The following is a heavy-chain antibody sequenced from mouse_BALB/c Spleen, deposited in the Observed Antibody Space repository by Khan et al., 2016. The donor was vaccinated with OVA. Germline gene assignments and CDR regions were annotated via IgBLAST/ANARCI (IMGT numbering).Heavy chain of an antibody. D-gene: IGHD1-1*02. J-gene: IGHJ1*01. Sequence: QLEESGPGLVKPSQSLSLTCTVTGYSITSDYAWNWIRQFPGNKLEWMGYISYSGSTNYNPSFKSRIPITRDTSKNQFFLQLNSVTTGDTATYYCARRAYYANWYFDVWGAGTTVTVSS. CDR1: GYSITSDYA. CDR3: ARRAYYANWYFDV. V-gene: IGHV3-2*02. CDR2: ISYSGST.